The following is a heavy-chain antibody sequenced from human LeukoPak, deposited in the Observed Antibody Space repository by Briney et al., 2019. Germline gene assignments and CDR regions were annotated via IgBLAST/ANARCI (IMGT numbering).Heavy chain of an antibody. D-gene: IGHD4-17*01. CDR1: GFTFSSYS. CDR3: ARTADYGDYAYFDY. V-gene: IGHV3-21*01. J-gene: IGHJ4*02. CDR2: ISSSSSYI. Sequence: GGSLRLSCAASGFTFSSYSMNGVRQAPGKGLEWVSYISSSSSYIYYADSLKGRFTISRDNAKNSLYLQMNSLRAEDTAVYYCARTADYGDYAYFDYWGQGTLVTVSS.